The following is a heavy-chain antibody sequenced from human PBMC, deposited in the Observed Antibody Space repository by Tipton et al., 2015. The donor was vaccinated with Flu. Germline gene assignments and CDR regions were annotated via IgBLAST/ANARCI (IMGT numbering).Heavy chain of an antibody. D-gene: IGHD3-3*01. Sequence: GLVKPSETLSLTCTVSGGSFGSDYWSWVRQAPGKGLEWIGETIVRGVTKYNPSLESRVTISADTSKKQFSLKLTSVTAADTAVYYCARRRFYYPGMDVWGQGTTVTVSS. CDR1: GGSFGSDY. CDR3: ARRRFYYPGMDV. V-gene: IGHV4-34*12. J-gene: IGHJ6*02. CDR2: TIVRGVT.